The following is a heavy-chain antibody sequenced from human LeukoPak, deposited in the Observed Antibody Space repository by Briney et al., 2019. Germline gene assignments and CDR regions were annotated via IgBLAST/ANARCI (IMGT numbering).Heavy chain of an antibody. Sequence: ASVKVSCKASGYTFTSYYMHWVRQAPGQGVEWMGRINPNSGGTNYAQKFQGRVTMTRDTSISTAYMELSRLRSDDTAVYYCARAMGAYYYYYMDVWGKGTTVTVSS. V-gene: IGHV1-2*06. J-gene: IGHJ6*03. CDR2: INPNSGGT. D-gene: IGHD1-26*01. CDR3: ARAMGAYYYYYMDV. CDR1: GYTFTSYY.